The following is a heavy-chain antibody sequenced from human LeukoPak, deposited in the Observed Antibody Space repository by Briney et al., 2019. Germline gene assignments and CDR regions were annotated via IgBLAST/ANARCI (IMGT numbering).Heavy chain of an antibody. J-gene: IGHJ4*02. CDR1: GFTFSSYA. D-gene: IGHD1-26*01. CDR3: ARDVIRGGSYAFDY. Sequence: PGRSLRLSCAASGFTFSSYALHWVRQAPGKGLEWVAVISYDGSNKYYADSVKGRFTISRDNSKNTLYLQMNSLRAEDTAVYYCARDVIRGGSYAFDYWGQGTLVTVSS. CDR2: ISYDGSNK. V-gene: IGHV3-30-3*01.